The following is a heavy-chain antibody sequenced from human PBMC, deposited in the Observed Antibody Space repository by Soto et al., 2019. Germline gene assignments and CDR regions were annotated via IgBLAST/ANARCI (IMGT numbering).Heavy chain of an antibody. V-gene: IGHV2-5*02. Sequence: QITLKESVPTLVKPTQTLTLTCTFSGVSLSTSGVGVGWILQPPGKAMEWLALIYWDDDKRYSPSLKSRLTINKDHTKNQVVLTMTNMDPVDTATYYCAHCYDSFPLDDWGQGNLVTVSA. CDR2: IYWDDDK. J-gene: IGHJ4*02. D-gene: IGHD3-22*01. CDR1: GVSLSTSGVG. CDR3: AHCYDSFPLDD.